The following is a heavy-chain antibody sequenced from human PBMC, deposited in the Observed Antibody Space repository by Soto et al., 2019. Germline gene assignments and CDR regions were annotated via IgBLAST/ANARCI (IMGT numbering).Heavy chain of an antibody. CDR1: GGSFSGYY. CDR2: INHRRST. V-gene: IGHV4-34*01. CDR3: ARHLKAVAAAMAY. J-gene: IGHJ4*02. Sequence: SETLSLTCAVYGGSFSGYYWTWIRQPPGKGLEWIGEINHRRSTSYNPSLKRRVTISVDTSKNEFSLRLRSVTAADTSVYYCARHLKAVAAAMAYWGQGIPVTVSS. D-gene: IGHD6-19*01.